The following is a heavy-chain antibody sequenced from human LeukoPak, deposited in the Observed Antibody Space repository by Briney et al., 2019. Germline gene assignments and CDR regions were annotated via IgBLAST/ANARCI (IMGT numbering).Heavy chain of an antibody. D-gene: IGHD3-10*01. CDR3: AKVSGFYFDY. V-gene: IGHV3-30*02. CDR1: GFTFINYG. Sequence: GGSLRLSCAASGFTFINYGMHWVRQAPGKGLERVAFIRYDRSNQYYADPVKGRFTISRDNSKNTVYLQMNSLRAEDTAAYYCAKVSGFYFDYWGQGTLVTVSS. J-gene: IGHJ4*02. CDR2: IRYDRSNQ.